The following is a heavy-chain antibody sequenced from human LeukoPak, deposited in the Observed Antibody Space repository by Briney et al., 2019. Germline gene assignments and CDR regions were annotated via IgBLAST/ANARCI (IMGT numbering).Heavy chain of an antibody. CDR3: ARNRAPGYGLDV. V-gene: IGHV1-2*02. CDR2: IHPNSGAT. Sequence: GASVKVSFTASGYTFTGYYIHWVRQAPGQGFEWMGWIHPNSGATGYAQNFQGRVTMTRDTSISTAYMDLSRLRSDDTAVYYCARNRAPGYGLDVWGQGSHLSVSS. CDR1: GYTFTGYY. J-gene: IGHJ6*02. D-gene: IGHD2/OR15-2a*01.